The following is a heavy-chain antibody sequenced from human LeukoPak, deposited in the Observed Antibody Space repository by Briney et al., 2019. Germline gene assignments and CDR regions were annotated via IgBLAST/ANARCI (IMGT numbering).Heavy chain of an antibody. CDR3: ARDKAGFDYYYYYMDV. CDR1: GFTFSSYG. V-gene: IGHV3-7*01. Sequence: PGGSLRLSCAASGFTFSSYGMHWVRQAPGKGLEWVANIKQGGSEKYYVDSVKGRFTISRDNAKNSLYLQMNSLRAEDTAVYYCARDKAGFDYYYYYMDVWGKGTTVTVSS. J-gene: IGHJ6*03. CDR2: IKQGGSEK. D-gene: IGHD1-14*01.